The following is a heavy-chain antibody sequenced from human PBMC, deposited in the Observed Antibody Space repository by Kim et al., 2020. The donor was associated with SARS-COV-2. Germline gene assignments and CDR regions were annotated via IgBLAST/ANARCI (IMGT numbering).Heavy chain of an antibody. CDR2: IYYSGTT. V-gene: IGHV4-59*13. J-gene: IGHJ4*02. CDR3: ARGRSSYF. Sequence: SETLSLTCTVSGASITTYFWSWIRQPPGKGLEWIGYIYYSGTTKYNPSLQSRVTISVDMSKNQFSLKLSSVTAADTAVYYGARGRSSYFRGQGSMVTVSS. CDR1: GASITTYF. D-gene: IGHD2-15*01.